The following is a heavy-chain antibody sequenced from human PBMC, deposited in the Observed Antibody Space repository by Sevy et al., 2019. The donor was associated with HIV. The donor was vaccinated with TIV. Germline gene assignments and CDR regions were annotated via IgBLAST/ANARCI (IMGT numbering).Heavy chain of an antibody. D-gene: IGHD6-19*01. CDR2: IKQDGTGE. J-gene: IGHJ4*02. V-gene: IGHV3-7*01. Sequence: GGSLSLSCAVSGFTFSRHYMTWVRQAPGKGLEWVANIKQDGTGEYYVDSLKGRFTISRDNAKNSLYLQMNSLRAEDTAVYYCARGSGWLTDYWGQGTLVTVSS. CDR3: ARGSGWLTDY. CDR1: GFTFSRHY.